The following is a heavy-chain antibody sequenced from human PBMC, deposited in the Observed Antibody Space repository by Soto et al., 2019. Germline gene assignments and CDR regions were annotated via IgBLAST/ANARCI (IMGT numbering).Heavy chain of an antibody. CDR3: GRDRSHYAGVGKIDP. D-gene: IGHD3-10*01. V-gene: IGHV3-21*02. CDR1: GFNFSTYG. CDR2: ISSKGSYI. Sequence: DVQLVESGGGLVKPGGSLRLSCAASGFNFSTYGMNWVRQAPGKGLEWVSSISSKGSYIYYTPSVKGRFTTSRDNAKNSVYLQMNSLRAEDTAVYYCGRDRSHYAGVGKIDPWGQGTLVAVSS. J-gene: IGHJ5*02.